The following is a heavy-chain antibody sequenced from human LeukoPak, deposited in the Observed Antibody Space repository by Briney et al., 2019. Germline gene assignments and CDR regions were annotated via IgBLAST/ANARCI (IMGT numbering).Heavy chain of an antibody. CDR1: GFIFSSYS. J-gene: IGHJ4*02. CDR2: MSGGGEYI. V-gene: IGHV3-21*04. D-gene: IGHD7-27*01. CDR3: VKALGTSNTVDI. Sequence: GGSLRLSCAASGFIFSSYSMNWVRQAPGKGLEWVSSMSGGGEYIYHADSMQGRFTISRDNSKNTLFLQMNSLRAEDTALYYCVKALGTSNTVDIWGQGTLVTVSS.